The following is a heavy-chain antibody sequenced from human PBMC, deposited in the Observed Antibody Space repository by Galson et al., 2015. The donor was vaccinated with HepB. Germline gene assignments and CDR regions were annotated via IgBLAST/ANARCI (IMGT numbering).Heavy chain of an antibody. J-gene: IGHJ6*02. CDR1: GFTFSSYG. CDR3: AKALAVSSSWYDRYYGMDV. D-gene: IGHD6-13*01. V-gene: IGHV3-30*02. Sequence: SLRLSCAASGFTFSSYGMHWVRQAPGKGLEWVAFIRYDGSNKYYADSVKGRFTISRDNSKNTLYLQMNSLRAEDTAVYYCAKALAVSSSWYDRYYGMDVWGQGTTVTVSS. CDR2: IRYDGSNK.